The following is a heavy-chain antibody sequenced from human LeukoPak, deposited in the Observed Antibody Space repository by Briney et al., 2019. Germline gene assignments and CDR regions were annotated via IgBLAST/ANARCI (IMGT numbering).Heavy chain of an antibody. D-gene: IGHD6-13*01. CDR1: GFTFKDYW. CDR2: IKKDGSEK. J-gene: IGHJ4*02. Sequence: GGSLRLSCVASGFTFKDYWMTWVRQAPGKGLEWVANIKKDGSEKYYGDSVAGRFTISRDNAKNSLYLQMNSLRAEDTAVYYCAKDLGNSSSWYFDYWGQGTLVTVSS. V-gene: IGHV3-7*01. CDR3: AKDLGNSSSWYFDY.